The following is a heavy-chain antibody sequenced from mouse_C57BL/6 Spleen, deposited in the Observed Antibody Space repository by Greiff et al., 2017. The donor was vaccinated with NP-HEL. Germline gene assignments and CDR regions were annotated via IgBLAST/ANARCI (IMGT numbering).Heavy chain of an antibody. CDR2: ISGGGGNT. J-gene: IGHJ4*01. CDR1: GFTFSSYT. Sequence: EVKVVESGGGLVKPGGSLKLSCAASGFTFSSYTMSWVRQTPEKRLEWVATISGGGGNTYYPDSVKGRFTISRDNAKNTLYLQMSSLRSEDTALYYCARPDYYGSSYGAMDYWGQGTSVTVSS. V-gene: IGHV5-9*01. D-gene: IGHD1-1*01. CDR3: ARPDYYGSSYGAMDY.